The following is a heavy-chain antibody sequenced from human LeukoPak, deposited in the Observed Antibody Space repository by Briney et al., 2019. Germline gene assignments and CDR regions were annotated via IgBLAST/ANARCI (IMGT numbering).Heavy chain of an antibody. CDR1: GFTFSGSA. D-gene: IGHD3-10*01. J-gene: IGHJ4*02. CDR3: TGNYYGSGSYADFDY. V-gene: IGHV3-73*01. CDR2: IRSKTNNYAT. Sequence: QTGGSLRLSCAASGFTFSGSALHWVRQASGKGLEWIGRIRSKTNNYATTYAASVKGRFTISRDDSKNTAYLQMDSLKTEDTAVYYCTGNYYGSGSYADFDYWGQGTLVTVSS.